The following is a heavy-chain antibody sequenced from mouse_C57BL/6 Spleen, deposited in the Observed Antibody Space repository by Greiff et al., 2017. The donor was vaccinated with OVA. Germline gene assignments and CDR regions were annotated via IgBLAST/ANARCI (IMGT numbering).Heavy chain of an antibody. V-gene: IGHV14-3*01. Sequence: EVQLQQSVAELVRPGASVKLSCTASGFNIKNTYMHWVKQRPEQGLEWIGRIDPANGNTKYAPKFQGKATITADTSSNTAYLQLSSLTSEDTAIYYCARPITTVVPNWYFDGWGTGTTVTVSS. D-gene: IGHD1-1*01. J-gene: IGHJ1*03. CDR2: IDPANGNT. CDR1: GFNIKNTY. CDR3: ARPITTVVPNWYFDG.